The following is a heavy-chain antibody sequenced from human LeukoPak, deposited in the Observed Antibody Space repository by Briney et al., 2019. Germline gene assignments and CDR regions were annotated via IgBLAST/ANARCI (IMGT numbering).Heavy chain of an antibody. CDR2: IHYSGST. CDR1: DDSINNNY. J-gene: IGHJ4*02. CDR3: ARRGLNRQNFDY. D-gene: IGHD1-14*01. Sequence: SETLSLTCTVSDDSINNNYWSWIRQPPGKELECIDYIHYSGSTNYNPSLKSRVTISIDTSKNQFSLKLNSVTAADTAVYYCARRGLNRQNFDYWGQGTLVTVSS. V-gene: IGHV4-59*08.